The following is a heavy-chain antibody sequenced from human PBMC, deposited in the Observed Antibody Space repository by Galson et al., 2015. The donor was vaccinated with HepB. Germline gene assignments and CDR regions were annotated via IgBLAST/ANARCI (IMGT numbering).Heavy chain of an antibody. J-gene: IGHJ6*02. CDR3: ARGGFLYFGMDV. CDR2: MNPNSGNT. Sequence: SVKVSCKASGYTFTSYGINWVRQATGQGLEWMGWMNPNSGNTGYAQKFQGRVTMTRNTSISTAYMELSSLRSEDTAVYYCARGGFLYFGMDVWGQGTTVTVSS. V-gene: IGHV1-8*01. CDR1: GYTFTSYG.